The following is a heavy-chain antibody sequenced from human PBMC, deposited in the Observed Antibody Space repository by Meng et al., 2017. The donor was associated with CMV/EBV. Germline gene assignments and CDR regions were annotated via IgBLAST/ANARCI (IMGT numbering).Heavy chain of an antibody. D-gene: IGHD3-16*01. V-gene: IGHV4-34*01. CDR1: GGSISSYY. CDR2: INHSGST. CDR3: ARGLGGLLYYGMDV. Sequence: SETLSLTCTVSGGSISSYYWSWIRQPPGKGLEWIGEINHSGSTNYNPSLKSRVTISVDTSKNQFSLKLSSVTAADTAGYYCARGLGGLLYYGMDVWGQGTTVTVSS. J-gene: IGHJ6*02.